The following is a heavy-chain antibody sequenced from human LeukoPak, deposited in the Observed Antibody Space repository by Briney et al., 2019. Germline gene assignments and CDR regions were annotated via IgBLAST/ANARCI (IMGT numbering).Heavy chain of an antibody. Sequence: SQTLSLTCTVSGVSISSGGYYWSWIRQHPGKGLEWIGYIYYSGSTYYNPSLKSRVTISVDTSKNQFSLKLSSVTAADTAVYYCARGTIAVTTGIDYWGQGTLVTVSS. D-gene: IGHD4-17*01. V-gene: IGHV4-31*03. CDR3: ARGTIAVTTGIDY. J-gene: IGHJ4*02. CDR2: IYYSGST. CDR1: GVSISSGGYY.